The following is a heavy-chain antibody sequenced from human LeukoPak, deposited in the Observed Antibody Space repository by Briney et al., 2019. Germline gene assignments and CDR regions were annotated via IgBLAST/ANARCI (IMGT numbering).Heavy chain of an antibody. V-gene: IGHV3-21*01. CDR2: ISSSSTYI. CDR3: ARVGTYYDSSGYSPTDY. D-gene: IGHD3-22*01. CDR1: GFTFSSYG. J-gene: IGHJ4*02. Sequence: GGSLRLSCAASGFTFSSYGMTWVRQAPGKGLEWVSWISSSSTYISYADSVKGRFTISRDDAGNSLYLHMNSLRAEDTAVYYCARVGTYYDSSGYSPTDYWGQGTLVTVSS.